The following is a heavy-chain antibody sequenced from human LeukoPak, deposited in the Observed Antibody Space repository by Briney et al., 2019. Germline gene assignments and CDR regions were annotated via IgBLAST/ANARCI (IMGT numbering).Heavy chain of an antibody. CDR3: ARENFPAYFDY. V-gene: IGHV3-48*01. CDR1: GFTFSSYS. J-gene: IGHJ4*02. CDR2: ISSSSSTI. Sequence: PGGSLRLSCAASGFTFSSYSMNWVRQAPGKGLEWVSYISSSSSTIYYADSVKGRFTISRDNAKSSLYLQMNSLRAEVTAVYYCARENFPAYFDYWGQGTLVTVSS.